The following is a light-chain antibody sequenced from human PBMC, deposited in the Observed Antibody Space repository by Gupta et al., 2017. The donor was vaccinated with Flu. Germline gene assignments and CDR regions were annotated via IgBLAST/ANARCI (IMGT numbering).Light chain of an antibody. V-gene: IGLV4-69*01. J-gene: IGLJ2*01. Sequence: QLVLTHSPSASASLGASVKLTCTLSSGHSSYAIAWHQQQPEKGPRYLMKLNSDGSHSKGDGIPDRFSGSSSGAERYLTISSLQAEDEADYYCQTWGTGIRGVFGGGTKLTVL. CDR2: LNSDGSH. CDR1: SGHSSYA. CDR3: QTWGTGIRGV.